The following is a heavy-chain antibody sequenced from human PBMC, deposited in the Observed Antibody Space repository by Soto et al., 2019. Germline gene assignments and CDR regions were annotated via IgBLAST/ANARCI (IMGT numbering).Heavy chain of an antibody. CDR1: GFTVSSNY. J-gene: IGHJ4*02. D-gene: IGHD4-17*01. V-gene: IGHV3-66*01. CDR2: IYSGGST. CDR3: ARDSNGDYEGVPRALDY. Sequence: GGSLRLSCAASGFTVSSNYMSWVRQAPGKGLEWVSVIYSGGSTYYADSVKGRFTISRDNSKNTLYLQMNSLRAEDTAVYYCARDSNGDYEGVPRALDYWGQGTLVTVSS.